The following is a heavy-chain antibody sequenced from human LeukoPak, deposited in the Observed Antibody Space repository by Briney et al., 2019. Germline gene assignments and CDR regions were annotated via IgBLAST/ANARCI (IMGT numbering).Heavy chain of an antibody. V-gene: IGHV3-48*04. Sequence: PGGSLRLSCAASGFTISSYSMNWVRQAAGKGLEWVSYISTSGTTTYYAASVKGRFTISRDNAKNSLYLQMNNLRGDDTAIYYCVRESRPGGAMGLYHNLDYWGQGTLVAVSS. D-gene: IGHD1-1*01. J-gene: IGHJ4*02. CDR1: GFTISSYS. CDR2: ISTSGTTT. CDR3: VRESRPGGAMGLYHNLDY.